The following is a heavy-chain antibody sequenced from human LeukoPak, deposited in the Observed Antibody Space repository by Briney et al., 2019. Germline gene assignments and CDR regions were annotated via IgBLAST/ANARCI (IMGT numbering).Heavy chain of an antibody. D-gene: IGHD3-3*01. J-gene: IGHJ6*02. V-gene: IGHV4-59*08. CDR1: GGSISSYY. CDR3: AKSRPHNDFWSGYYPSGYYYYGMDV. CDR2: IYYSGST. Sequence: SETLSLTCTVSGGSISSYYWSWIRQPPGKGLEWIGYIYYSGSTNYNPSLKSRVTISVDTSKNQFSLKLSSVTAADTAVYYCAKSRPHNDFWSGYYPSGYYYYGMDVWGQGTTVTVPS.